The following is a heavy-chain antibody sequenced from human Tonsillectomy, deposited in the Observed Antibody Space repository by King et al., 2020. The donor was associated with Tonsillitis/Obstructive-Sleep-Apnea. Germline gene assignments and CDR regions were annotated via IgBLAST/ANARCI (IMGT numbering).Heavy chain of an antibody. CDR2: INPSGGRT. CDR1: GYTFTTYY. Sequence: QLVQSGAEVKKPGASVKVSCKASGYTFTTYYIYWVRQAPGQGLEWMGIINPSGGRTIYAQKFQDRVTMTSDTSTSTVYLELSRLRSEDRAVYFCARDHCSGGGCFSGWFDPWGQGTLVTVSS. D-gene: IGHD2-15*01. J-gene: IGHJ5*02. V-gene: IGHV1-46*01. CDR3: ARDHCSGGGCFSGWFDP.